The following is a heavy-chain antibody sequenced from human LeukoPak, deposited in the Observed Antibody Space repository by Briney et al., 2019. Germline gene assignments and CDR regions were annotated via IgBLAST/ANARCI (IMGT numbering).Heavy chain of an antibody. V-gene: IGHV1-18*01. CDR3: ARAVSITMIVVVQDY. J-gene: IGHJ4*02. CDR1: GYTFTSYG. D-gene: IGHD3-22*01. Sequence: ASVKVSCKASGYTFTSYGISWVRQAPGQGLEWMGWISAYNGNTNYAQKLQGRVTMTTDTSTSTAYMELRSLRSDDTAVYYCARAVSITMIVVVQDYWGQGTLVTVSS. CDR2: ISAYNGNT.